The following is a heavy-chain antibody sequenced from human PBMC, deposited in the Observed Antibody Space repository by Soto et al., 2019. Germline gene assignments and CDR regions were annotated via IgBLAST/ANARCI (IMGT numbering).Heavy chain of an antibody. CDR3: DARTYYCYGLAV. Sequence: SETLSLTCTVSVGSISTPGYSLSWIRQPPGKAPEWIGYVYHNGNAYPKPSLKSRVTTSLDGAKNKFSFKMTSVTAADTGLYYCDARTYYCYGLAVWAQGTTVTVSS. CDR1: VGSISTPGYS. D-gene: IGHD3-16*02. J-gene: IGHJ6*01. CDR2: VYHNGNA. V-gene: IGHV4-30-2*01.